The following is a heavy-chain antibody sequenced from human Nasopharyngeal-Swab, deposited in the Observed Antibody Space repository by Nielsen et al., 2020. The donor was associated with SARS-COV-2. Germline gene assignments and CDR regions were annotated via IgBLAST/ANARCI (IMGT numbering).Heavy chain of an antibody. V-gene: IGHV3-33*01. CDR3: ARDRGGRSYFDFDY. Sequence: GESLKISCAASGFTFSDFGMHWVRQAPGKGLEWVGVIWHDGSEKYYAGSVKGRFTISRDNSRDTLYLQMNSLRAEDTALYYCARDRGGRSYFDFDYWGQGILVTVSS. J-gene: IGHJ4*02. D-gene: IGHD1-26*01. CDR1: GFTFSDFG. CDR2: IWHDGSEK.